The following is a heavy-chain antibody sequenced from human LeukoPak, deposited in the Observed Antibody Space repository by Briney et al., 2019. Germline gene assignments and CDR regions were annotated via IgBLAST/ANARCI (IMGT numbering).Heavy chain of an antibody. CDR1: GYTFTGYY. CDR3: ARENYGGNSVFDY. Sequence: ASVKVSCKASGYTFTGYYMHWVRQAPGQGLEWMGCINPNSGGTNYAQKFQGRVTMTRDTSISTAYMELSRLRSDDTAVYYCARENYGGNSVFDYWGQGTLVTVSS. CDR2: INPNSGGT. J-gene: IGHJ4*02. V-gene: IGHV1-2*02. D-gene: IGHD4-23*01.